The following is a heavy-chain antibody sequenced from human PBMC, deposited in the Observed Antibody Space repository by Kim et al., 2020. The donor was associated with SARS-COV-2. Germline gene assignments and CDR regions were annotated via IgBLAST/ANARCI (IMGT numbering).Heavy chain of an antibody. V-gene: IGHV3-21*01. J-gene: IGHJ4*01. D-gene: IGHD6-19*01. CDR2: ISSSSTYI. Sequence: GGSLRLSCAASGFTFSTYNMHWVRQAPGKGLEWVSSISSSSTYIYYADSVKGRFTISRDNAKNSLCLQMNSLRHEDTAVYYCVRASKYSSAWYYFDYCG. CDR3: VRASKYSSAWYYFDY. CDR1: GFTFSTYN.